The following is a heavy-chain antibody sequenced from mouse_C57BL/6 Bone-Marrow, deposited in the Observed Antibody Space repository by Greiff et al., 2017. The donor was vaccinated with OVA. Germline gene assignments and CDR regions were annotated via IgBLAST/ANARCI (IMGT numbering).Heavy chain of an antibody. CDR1: GFSFSDYG. D-gene: IGHD4-1*01. Sequence: EVKVVESGGGLVKPGGSLKLSCAASGFSFSDYGMHWVRQAPEKGLEWVAYISSGSSTIYYADTVKGRFTISRDNAKNTLFLQMTSLRSEDTAMYYCASNWVFDYWGQGTTLTVSS. CDR3: ASNWVFDY. V-gene: IGHV5-17*01. CDR2: ISSGSSTI. J-gene: IGHJ2*01.